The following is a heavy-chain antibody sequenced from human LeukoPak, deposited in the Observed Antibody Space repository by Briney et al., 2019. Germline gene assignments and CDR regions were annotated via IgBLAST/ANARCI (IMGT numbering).Heavy chain of an antibody. CDR2: IYSGGRT. CDR1: GFTVSSND. D-gene: IGHD1-26*01. CDR3: ARSSGSYLYFDN. V-gene: IGHV3-53*01. J-gene: IGHJ4*02. Sequence: GGSLRLSCAASGFTVSSNDMSWVRQAPGKGLEWVSVIYSGGRTYYADSVKGRFTISRDNSKNTLYLQMNSLRAEDTAVYYCARSSGSYLYFDNWGQGTLVTVSS.